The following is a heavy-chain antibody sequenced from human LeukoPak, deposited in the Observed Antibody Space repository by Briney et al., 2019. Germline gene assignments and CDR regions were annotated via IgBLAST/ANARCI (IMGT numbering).Heavy chain of an antibody. CDR1: GGSISSYY. D-gene: IGHD4-11*01. V-gene: IGHV4-38-2*02. Sequence: SETLSLTCTVSGGSISSYYWGWIRQPPGKGLEWIGSIYHSGSTYYNPSLKSRVTISVNTSKNQFSLKLSSVTAADTAVYYCARVDGDSNYYYYYMDVWGKGTTVTVSS. CDR3: ARVDGDSNYYYYYMDV. J-gene: IGHJ6*03. CDR2: IYHSGST.